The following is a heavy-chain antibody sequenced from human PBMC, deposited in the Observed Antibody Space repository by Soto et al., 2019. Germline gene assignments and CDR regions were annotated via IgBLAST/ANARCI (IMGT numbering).Heavy chain of an antibody. V-gene: IGHV1-69*13. D-gene: IGHD3-22*01. J-gene: IGHJ6*02. CDR3: ARDVPPDHYYDSSLNYGMDV. CDR2: IIPIFGTA. Sequence: SVKVSCKASGGTFSSYAISWVRQAPGQGLEWMGGIIPIFGTANYAQKFQGRVTITADESTSTAYMELSSLRSEDTAVYYCARDVPPDHYYDSSLNYGMDVWGQGTTVTVSS. CDR1: GGTFSSYA.